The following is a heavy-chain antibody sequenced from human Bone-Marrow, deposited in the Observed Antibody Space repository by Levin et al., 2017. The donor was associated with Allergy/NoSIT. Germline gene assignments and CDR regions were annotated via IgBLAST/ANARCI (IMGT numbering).Heavy chain of an antibody. CDR3: TSDYGGFDP. Sequence: GESLKISCVASGFTFSRFTGHWVRQAPGKGLEWVAIISYDGNNKYYADSLEGRFTISRDNSKNTIYLQMNSLRREDTARYYCTSDYGGFDPWGQGTLVTVSS. D-gene: IGHD4-23*01. J-gene: IGHJ5*02. CDR1: GFTFSRFT. V-gene: IGHV3-30-3*01. CDR2: ISYDGNNK.